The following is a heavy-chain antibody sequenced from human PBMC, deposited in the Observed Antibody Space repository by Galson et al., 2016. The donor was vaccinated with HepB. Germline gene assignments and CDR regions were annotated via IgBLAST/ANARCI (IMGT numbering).Heavy chain of an antibody. J-gene: IGHJ3*01. D-gene: IGHD5-24*01. CDR2: ISTSGTT. V-gene: IGHV4-61*02. Sequence: QIQLQESGPGLVKPSQTLSLTCTVSGGSITSGTKYWTWIRQPAGKGLEWIGGISTSGTTNYNPSLRSRVTISVDTSKNQFSLKLTSVTAADTAVYFCARRDLMRPHVFDFWGQGTMVTVSS. CDR3: ARRDLMRPHVFDF. CDR1: GGSITSGTKY.